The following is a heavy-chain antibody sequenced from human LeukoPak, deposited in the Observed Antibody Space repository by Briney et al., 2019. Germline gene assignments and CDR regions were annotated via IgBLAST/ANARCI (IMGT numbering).Heavy chain of an antibody. Sequence: GGSLRLSCAASGFTFSDYYMSWLRQAPGKGLEWVSYISSSGSTIYYEDSVKGRFTISRDNAKNSLYLQMNSLRADDTAVYYCARSSQYYYDSSGYWRNWGQGTLVTVSS. D-gene: IGHD3-22*01. CDR2: ISSSGSTI. CDR3: ARSSQYYYDSSGYWRN. V-gene: IGHV3-11*01. J-gene: IGHJ4*02. CDR1: GFTFSDYY.